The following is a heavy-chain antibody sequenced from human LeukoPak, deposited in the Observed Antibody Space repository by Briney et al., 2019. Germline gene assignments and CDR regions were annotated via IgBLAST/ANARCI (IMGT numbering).Heavy chain of an antibody. V-gene: IGHV3-30*01. D-gene: IGHD2-15*01. CDR2: ISYDGSNK. Sequence: GGSLRLSCAASGFTFDSYAMHWVRQAPGKGLEWVALISYDGSNKYYADSVKGRFTISRDNSKNTLYLQMNSLRAEDTAVYYCARGIAGYCSGGSCYRPDYFDYWGQGTLVTVSS. J-gene: IGHJ4*02. CDR1: GFTFDSYA. CDR3: ARGIAGYCSGGSCYRPDYFDY.